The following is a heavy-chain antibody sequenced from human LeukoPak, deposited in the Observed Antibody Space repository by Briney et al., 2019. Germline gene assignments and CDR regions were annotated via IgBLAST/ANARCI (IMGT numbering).Heavy chain of an antibody. CDR1: GGSISSSSYY. D-gene: IGHD6-13*01. J-gene: IGHJ4*02. CDR3: ARHQAACFWY. Sequence: PSETLSLTCTVSGGSISSSSYYRGWIRQPPGKGLEWIGSIYYSGSTYYNPSLKSRVTISVDTSKNQFSLKLSSVTAADTAVYYCARHQAACFWYWGQGTLVTVSS. CDR2: IYYSGST. V-gene: IGHV4-39*01.